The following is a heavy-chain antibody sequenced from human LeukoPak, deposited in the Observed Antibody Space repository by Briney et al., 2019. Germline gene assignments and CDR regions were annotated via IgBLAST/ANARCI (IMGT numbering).Heavy chain of an antibody. V-gene: IGHV1-69*04. Sequence: GASVKVPCKASGGTFSSYAISWVRQAPGQGLEWMGRIIPILGIANYAQKFQGRVTITADKSTSTAYMELSSLRSEDTAVYYCARGRYSSGWYFDYWGQGTLVTVSS. J-gene: IGHJ4*02. CDR2: IIPILGIA. CDR3: ARGRYSSGWYFDY. CDR1: GGTFSSYA. D-gene: IGHD6-19*01.